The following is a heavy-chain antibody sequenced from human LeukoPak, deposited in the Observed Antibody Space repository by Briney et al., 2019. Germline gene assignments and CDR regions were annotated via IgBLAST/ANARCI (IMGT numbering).Heavy chain of an antibody. Sequence: GGSLRLSCAAPGFTFSSYAMSWVRQAPGKGLEWVSAISDIGVSTYYADPVKGRFTISRESSKSTLYLQMNSLRADDTAVYYCAKRQGGNYSHFDYWGQGTLVTVSS. CDR3: AKRQGGNYSHFDY. CDR1: GFTFSSYA. J-gene: IGHJ4*02. CDR2: ISDIGVST. V-gene: IGHV3-23*01. D-gene: IGHD1-7*01.